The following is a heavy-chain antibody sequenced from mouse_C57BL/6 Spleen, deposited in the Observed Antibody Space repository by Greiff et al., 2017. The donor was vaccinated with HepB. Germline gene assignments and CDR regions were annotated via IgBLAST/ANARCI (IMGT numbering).Heavy chain of an antibody. Sequence: QVQLQQSGPGLVQPSQSLSITCTVSGFSLTSYGVHWVRQSPGKGLEWLGVIWSGGSTDYNAAFISRLSISKDNSKSQVFFKMISLQADDTAIYYCARNYGSSYDYYAMDYWGQGTSVTVSS. CDR3: ARNYGSSYDYYAMDY. CDR1: GFSLTSYG. D-gene: IGHD1-1*01. CDR2: IWSGGST. J-gene: IGHJ4*01. V-gene: IGHV2-2*01.